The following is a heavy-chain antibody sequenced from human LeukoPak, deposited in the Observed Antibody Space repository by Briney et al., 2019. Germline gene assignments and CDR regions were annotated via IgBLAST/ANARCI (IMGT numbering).Heavy chain of an antibody. CDR1: GGTFSSYA. Sequence: SVKVSCKASGGTFSSYAISWVRQAPGQGLEWMGGIIPIFGTANYAQKFQGRVTITTDESTSTAYMEPSSLRSEDTAVYYCARVAADAFDIWGQGTMVTVSS. CDR2: IIPIFGTA. D-gene: IGHD6-25*01. CDR3: ARVAADAFDI. J-gene: IGHJ3*02. V-gene: IGHV1-69*05.